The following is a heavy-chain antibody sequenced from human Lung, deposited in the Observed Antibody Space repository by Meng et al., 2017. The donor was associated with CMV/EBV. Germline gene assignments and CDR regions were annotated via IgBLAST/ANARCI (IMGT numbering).Heavy chain of an antibody. CDR2: IGTAGDT. CDR1: GFTFSSYD. CDR3: ARAYGPVTGYSSGWSANWYFDL. J-gene: IGHJ2*01. V-gene: IGHV3-13*01. Sequence: SXAASGFTFSSYDMHWVRQATGKSLEWVSGIGTAGDTYYPGSVKGRFTISRENAKNSLYLQMNSLRAGDTAVYYCARAYGPVTGYSSGWSANWYFDLWXRGTLVTVSS. D-gene: IGHD6-19*01.